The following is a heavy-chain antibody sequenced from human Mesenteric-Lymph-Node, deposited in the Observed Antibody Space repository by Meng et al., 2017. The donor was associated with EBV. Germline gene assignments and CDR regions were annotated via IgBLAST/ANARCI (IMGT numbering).Heavy chain of an antibody. CDR2: VFHIGST. CDR3: ARVSEISGTWLDC. V-gene: IGHV4-4*02. Sequence: QVQLHGSGPVLVKPSGTLSLTCAVSGGSISGNNWWSWIRQPPGKGLEWIGEVFHIGSTNYNPSLKSRVTISLDKSKNQFSLKLTSVTAADTAVYFCARVSEISGTWLDCWGQGTLVTVSS. J-gene: IGHJ1*01. D-gene: IGHD1-7*01. CDR1: GGSISGNNW.